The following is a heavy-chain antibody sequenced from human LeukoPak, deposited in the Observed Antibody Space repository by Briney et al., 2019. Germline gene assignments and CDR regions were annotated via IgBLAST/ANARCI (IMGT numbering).Heavy chain of an antibody. J-gene: IGHJ4*02. D-gene: IGHD3-3*01. CDR1: GFTFSDYY. CDR3: ARDLSRRDDFWSGYHPAFDY. Sequence: GGSLRLSCAASGFTFSDYYMSWIRQAPGKGLEWVSYISSSGSTIYYADSMKGRFTISRDNAKNSLYLQMNSLRAEDTAVYYCARDLSRRDDFWSGYHPAFDYWGQGTLVTVSS. CDR2: ISSSGSTI. V-gene: IGHV3-11*04.